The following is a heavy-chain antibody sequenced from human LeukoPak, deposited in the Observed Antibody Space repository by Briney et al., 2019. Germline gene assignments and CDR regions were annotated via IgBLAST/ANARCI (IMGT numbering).Heavy chain of an antibody. J-gene: IGHJ4*02. D-gene: IGHD6-19*01. Sequence: ASETLSLTCTVSGYSISSGYYWGWIRQSPGKGLEWIGNINHSGDTYYNPSLKSRVTISVDTSKNQFSLHLSSVTAADTAVYYCARHAARGSVAGTVRLYYLDYWGQGTLVTVSS. CDR3: ARHAARGSVAGTVRLYYLDY. V-gene: IGHV4-38-2*02. CDR2: INHSGDT. CDR1: GYSISSGYY.